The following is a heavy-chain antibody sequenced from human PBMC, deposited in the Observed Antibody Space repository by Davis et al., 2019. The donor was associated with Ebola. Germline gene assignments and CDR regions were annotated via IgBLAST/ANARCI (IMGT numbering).Heavy chain of an antibody. CDR3: AKVQPPLIAAAGIDY. Sequence: MPSETLSPTCTVPSGSISSYYWSWIRQPQGKGLEWIGYIYYSGSTNYHPSLKSRVTISVDTSKNQFSLKLSSVTAADTAVYYCAKVQPPLIAAAGIDYWGQGTLVTVSS. CDR1: SGSISSYY. J-gene: IGHJ4*02. CDR2: IYYSGST. V-gene: IGHV4-59*01. D-gene: IGHD6-13*01.